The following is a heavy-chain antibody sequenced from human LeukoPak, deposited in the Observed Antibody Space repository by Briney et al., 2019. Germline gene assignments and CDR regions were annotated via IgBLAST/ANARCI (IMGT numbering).Heavy chain of an antibody. J-gene: IGHJ3*02. V-gene: IGHV4-59*01. CDR1: GGSISSYY. Sequence: SETLSLTCTVSGGSISSYYWSWIRQPPGKGLEWIGYIYYSGSTNYNPSLKSRVTISVDTSKNQFSLKLSSVTAADTAVYYCARVGGTDAFDIWGQGTMVTVSS. CDR2: IYYSGST. CDR3: ARVGGTDAFDI.